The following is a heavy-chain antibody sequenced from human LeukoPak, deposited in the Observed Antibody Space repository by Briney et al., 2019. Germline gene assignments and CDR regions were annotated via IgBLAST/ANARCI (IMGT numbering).Heavy chain of an antibody. V-gene: IGHV4-34*01. CDR3: AGSFTYYYDSSGSPSY. CDR1: GGSFSGYY. CDR2: INHSGST. D-gene: IGHD3-22*01. Sequence: SETLSLTCAVYGGSFSGYYWSWIRQPPGKGLVWIGEINHSGSTNYNPSLKSRVTISVDTSKNQFSLKLSSVTAADTAVYYCAGSFTYYYDSSGSPSYWGQGTLVTVSS. J-gene: IGHJ4*02.